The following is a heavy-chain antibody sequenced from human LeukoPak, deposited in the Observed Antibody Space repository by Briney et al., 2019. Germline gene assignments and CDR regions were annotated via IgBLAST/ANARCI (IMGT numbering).Heavy chain of an antibody. J-gene: IGHJ4*02. Sequence: SETLSLTCAVFGGSFSGYYWSWIRQPPGKGLEWIGEINHSGSTNYNPSLKSRVTISVDTSKNQFSLKLSSVTAADTAEYYCARRGAVAGPVDYWGQGTLVTVSS. CDR2: INHSGST. CDR1: GGSFSGYY. D-gene: IGHD6-19*01. CDR3: ARRGAVAGPVDY. V-gene: IGHV4-34*01.